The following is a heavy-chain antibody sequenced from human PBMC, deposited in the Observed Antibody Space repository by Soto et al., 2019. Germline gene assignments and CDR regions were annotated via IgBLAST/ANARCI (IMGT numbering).Heavy chain of an antibody. D-gene: IGHD3-16*02. V-gene: IGHV1-8*01. J-gene: IGHJ4*01. CDR3: VRGRVMITFGVVIVIDY. CDR1: GYTFTSYD. Sequence: QVQLVQSGAAMKKPGASVKVSCKASGYTFTSYDINWVRQATGQGLEWMGWINPNTGYTDYAQKLQDRVTMTGNTSITTAYMELSSLRSEDTAVYYCVRGRVMITFGVVIVIDYWGQGSPVTVSS. CDR2: INPNTGYT.